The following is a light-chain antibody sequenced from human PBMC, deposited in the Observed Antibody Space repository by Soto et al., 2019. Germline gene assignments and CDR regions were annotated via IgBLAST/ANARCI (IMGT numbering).Light chain of an antibody. J-gene: IGKJ3*01. CDR1: QDILNY. CDR3: QQTIDYPPA. V-gene: IGKV1-16*02. CDR2: AAS. Sequence: DIQMTQSPSSLSASVGDTVTITCRASQDILNYLGWFQQKPGKAPKSLIYAASSLQSGVPSKFRRSGSGTDYTLTITSVQPEDFATYYCQQTIDYPPAFGPGTTLEIK.